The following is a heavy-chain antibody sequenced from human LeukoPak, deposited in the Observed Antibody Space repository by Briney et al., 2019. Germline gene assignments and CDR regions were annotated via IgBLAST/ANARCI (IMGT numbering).Heavy chain of an antibody. CDR3: AKSSPYLDL. V-gene: IGHV3-23*01. Sequence: QTGGSLRLSCAAAGFVFSEYAMIWVRQAPGKGLEWVASVSGSAHIPDYADSVKGRFTISRDNSKSTFYLQMNSLRVGDTALYFCAKSSPYLDLWGQGTVVTVSS. CDR1: GFVFSEYA. CDR2: VSGSAHIP. J-gene: IGHJ3*01. D-gene: IGHD2-2*01.